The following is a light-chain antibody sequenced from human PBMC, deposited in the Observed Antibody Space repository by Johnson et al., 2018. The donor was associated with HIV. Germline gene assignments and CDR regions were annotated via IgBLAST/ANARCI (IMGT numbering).Light chain of an antibody. CDR3: GTWDNSLRTAF. Sequence: QSVLTQPPSVSAAPGQKVTISCSGSSSNIGNNYVSWYQQLPGTAPKLLIYDNSKRPSGIPDRFSATKSGTSATLGITGLQTGDEADYYCGTWDNSLRTAFFGTWTKVTVL. CDR2: DNS. CDR1: SSNIGNNY. V-gene: IGLV1-51*01. J-gene: IGLJ1*01.